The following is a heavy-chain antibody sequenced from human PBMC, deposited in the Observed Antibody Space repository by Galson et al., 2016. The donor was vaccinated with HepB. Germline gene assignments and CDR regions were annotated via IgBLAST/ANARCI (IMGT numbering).Heavy chain of an antibody. CDR3: ARPYGDYEVSAFYFDL. V-gene: IGHV5-51*01. Sequence: QSGAEVKKPGESLKISCKASGYIFTSYWIGWVRQMPGKGLEWMGIIYPGNSHTTYSPSFQGQVTISADQSISTAYLQWNSLKASDTAMYYCARPYGDYEVSAFYFDLWGQGTLVTVSS. D-gene: IGHD4-17*01. CDR1: GYIFTSYW. J-gene: IGHJ4*02. CDR2: IYPGNSHT.